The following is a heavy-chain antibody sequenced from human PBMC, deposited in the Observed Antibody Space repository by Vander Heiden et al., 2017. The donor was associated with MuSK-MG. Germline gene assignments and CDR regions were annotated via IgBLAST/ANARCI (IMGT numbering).Heavy chain of an antibody. CDR1: GFTFNNYA. CDR3: ARDLGARYSNTEPPNWFDP. Sequence: EVQLLESGGGLVQPGGSLRLSCVASGFTFNNYAMSWVRQAPGKGLEWVSAITGNGGRTKYSDSVKGRFTISRDNSKNMLFLQMNSLRVEDTAIYYCARDLGARYSNTEPPNWFDPWGQGTLVTVSS. D-gene: IGHD6-13*01. CDR2: ITGNGGRT. J-gene: IGHJ5*02. V-gene: IGHV3-23*01.